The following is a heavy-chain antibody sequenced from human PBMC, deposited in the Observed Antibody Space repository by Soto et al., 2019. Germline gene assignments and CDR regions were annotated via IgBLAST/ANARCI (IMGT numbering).Heavy chain of an antibody. CDR1: GFTFDDYA. V-gene: IGHV3-9*01. D-gene: IGHD6-19*01. CDR2: ISWNSGSI. J-gene: IGHJ4*02. CDR3: AKDTGSGWIHNYFDY. Sequence: GGSLRLSCAASGFTFDDYAMHWVRQAPGKGLEWVSGISWNSGSIGYADSVKGRFTISRDNAKNSLYLQMNSLRAEDTALYYCAKDTGSGWIHNYFDYWGQGTLVTVSS.